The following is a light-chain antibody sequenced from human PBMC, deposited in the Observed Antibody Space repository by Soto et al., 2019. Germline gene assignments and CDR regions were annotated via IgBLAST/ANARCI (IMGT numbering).Light chain of an antibody. CDR2: DAS. V-gene: IGKV3-11*01. CDR1: QSISSY. J-gene: IGKJ4*01. Sequence: EIVLTQSPATLSLSPGERATLSCRASQSISSYLAWYQQKPGQAPRLLIDDASNRATGIPARFSGSGSGTDFTLTSSSLAPEDFAVYYCQQRSNWLLTFGGGTKVEIK. CDR3: QQRSNWLLT.